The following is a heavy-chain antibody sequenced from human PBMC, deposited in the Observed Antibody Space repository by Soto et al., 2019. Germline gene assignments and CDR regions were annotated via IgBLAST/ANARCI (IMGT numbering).Heavy chain of an antibody. CDR2: ISYSGSYI. J-gene: IGHJ3*02. Sequence: AQLVESGGSLVKPGGSLRISCAASGFSFGDYIMNWVRQAPGRGLEWVASISYSGSYIFYADSVKGRFTISRDNSRDSLYLQMNSLGVDDTAIYYCASPLDYCVTTSNCFIAFDIWGQGTRVTVSS. CDR3: ASPLDYCVTTSNCFIAFDI. D-gene: IGHD4-17*01. CDR1: GFSFGDYI. V-gene: IGHV3-21*01.